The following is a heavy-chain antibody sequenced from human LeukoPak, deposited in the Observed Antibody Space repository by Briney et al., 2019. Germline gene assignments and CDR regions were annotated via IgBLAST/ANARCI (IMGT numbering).Heavy chain of an antibody. D-gene: IGHD3-22*01. CDR3: ARAPYSYDSSGAFDI. CDR1: GDSISSGDYY. J-gene: IGHJ3*02. Sequence: SETLSLTCTVSGDSISSGDYYWSWIREPAGKGRDGIGRISISGSTNYNPYLKSRVTISVDTSKNQSSLKLSSVTAANTAVYFCARAPYSYDSSGAFDIWGQGTMVTVSS. V-gene: IGHV4-61*02. CDR2: ISISGST.